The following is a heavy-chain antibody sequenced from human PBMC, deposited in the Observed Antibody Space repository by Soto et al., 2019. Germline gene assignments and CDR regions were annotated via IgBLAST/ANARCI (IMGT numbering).Heavy chain of an antibody. Sequence: QITLKESGPTLVKPTQTLTLTCTFSGFSLSADGVGVRWIRQPPGKALEWLALIYWDDDKRYRPSLKSRLTITKDTTKNQVVLTMTNMDPVDTPTYYCAHAYGGTSWPNDAFDVWGQGTVVTVSS. CDR2: IYWDDDK. D-gene: IGHD2-2*01. V-gene: IGHV2-5*02. CDR1: GFSLSADGVG. J-gene: IGHJ3*01. CDR3: AHAYGGTSWPNDAFDV.